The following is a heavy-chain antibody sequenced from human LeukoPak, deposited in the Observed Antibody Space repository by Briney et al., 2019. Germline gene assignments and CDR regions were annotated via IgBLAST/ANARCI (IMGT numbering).Heavy chain of an antibody. CDR3: ARHYYDSSGYEYYFDY. V-gene: IGHV4-59*01. J-gene: IGHJ4*02. CDR2: IYYSGST. Sequence: PSETLSLTCTVSGGSINSYYWSRIRQPPGKGLEWIAYIYYSGSTNYNPSLKSRVSISVDTPKNQFSLKLSSVTAADTAMYYCARHYYDSSGYEYYFDYWGQGTLVTVSS. D-gene: IGHD3-22*01. CDR1: GGSINSYY.